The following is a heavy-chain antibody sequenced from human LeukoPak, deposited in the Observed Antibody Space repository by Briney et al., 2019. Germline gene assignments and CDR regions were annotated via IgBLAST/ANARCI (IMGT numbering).Heavy chain of an antibody. CDR2: IIPIFGTA. Sequence: GASVKVSCKASGGTFSSYAISWVRQAPGQGLEWMGGIIPIFGTANYAQKFQGRVTITTDESTSTAYMELSSLRSEDTAVYYCARGIAVAGTGGFDYWGQGTLVTVSS. V-gene: IGHV1-69*05. D-gene: IGHD6-19*01. CDR3: ARGIAVAGTGGFDY. J-gene: IGHJ4*02. CDR1: GGTFSSYA.